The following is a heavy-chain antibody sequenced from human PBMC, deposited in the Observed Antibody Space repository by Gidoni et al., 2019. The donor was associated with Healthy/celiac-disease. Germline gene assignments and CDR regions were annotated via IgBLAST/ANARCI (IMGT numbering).Heavy chain of an antibody. D-gene: IGHD3-10*02. V-gene: IGHV3-30-3*01. CDR1: GFTFSSYA. CDR3: ARDVGSPTMFQGRGYFDY. Sequence: QGQLVESGGGVVQPGRSLRLSCAAEGFTFSSYAMHWVRQAPGKGLEWVAVISYDGRNKYYAASVNGRFTISRDNSKNTLYLQMNNLRAEDTAVYYCARDVGSPTMFQGRGYFDYWGQGTLVTVSS. CDR2: ISYDGRNK. J-gene: IGHJ4*02.